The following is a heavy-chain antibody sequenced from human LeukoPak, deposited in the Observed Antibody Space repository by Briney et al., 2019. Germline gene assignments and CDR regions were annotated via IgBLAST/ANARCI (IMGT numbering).Heavy chain of an antibody. J-gene: IGHJ5*02. V-gene: IGHV1-8*01. CDR3: ARWVHNWFDP. CDR1: GYTLASYD. D-gene: IGHD1-1*01. CDR2: MNPNSGNT. Sequence: ASVKVSSRASGYTLASYDINWVRQATGQGLEWMGWMNPNSGNTGYAQKFQGRVTMTRNTSISTAYMELSSLRSEDTAVYYCARWVHNWFDPWGQGTLVTVSS.